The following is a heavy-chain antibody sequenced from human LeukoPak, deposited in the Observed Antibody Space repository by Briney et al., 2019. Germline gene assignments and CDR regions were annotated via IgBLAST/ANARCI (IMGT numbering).Heavy chain of an antibody. CDR2: IYPGDSDT. CDR1: GYSFTSYW. D-gene: IGHD6-19*01. J-gene: IGHJ6*02. Sequence: GESLKISCRGSGYSFTSYWIGWVRQMPGKGPEWMGIIYPGDSDTRYSPSFQGQVTISADKSISTAYLQWSSLKASDTAMYYCATPGGAVAGTMGMDVWGQGTTVTVSS. CDR3: ATPGGAVAGTMGMDV. V-gene: IGHV5-51*01.